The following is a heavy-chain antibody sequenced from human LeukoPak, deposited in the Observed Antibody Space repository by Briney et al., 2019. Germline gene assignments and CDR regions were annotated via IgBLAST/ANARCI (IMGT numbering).Heavy chain of an antibody. D-gene: IGHD4-17*01. CDR2: ISTSSTYI. J-gene: IGHJ3*02. V-gene: IGHV3-21*01. CDR1: GFTFSGYS. CDR3: ARAKDDYGDFHAFDI. Sequence: GGSLRLSCAASGFTFSGYSMNWGRQAPGKGLEWVSSISTSSTYIYYADSVKGRFTISRDNAKNSLYLQMNSLRAEDTAVYYCARAKDDYGDFHAFDIWGQGTMVTVSS.